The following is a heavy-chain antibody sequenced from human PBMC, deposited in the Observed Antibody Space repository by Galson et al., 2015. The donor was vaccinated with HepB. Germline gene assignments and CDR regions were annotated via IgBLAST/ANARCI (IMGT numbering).Heavy chain of an antibody. V-gene: IGHV3-23*01. CDR3: AKDEVFASGHCSSTSCYFGAFDI. D-gene: IGHD2-2*01. CDR1: GFTFSSYA. J-gene: IGHJ3*02. Sequence: SLRLSCAASGFTFSSYAMSWVRQAPGKGLEWVSAISGSGGSTYYADSVKGRFTISRDNSKNTLYLQMNSLRAEDTAVYYCAKDEVFASGHCSSTSCYFGAFDIWGQGTMVTVSS. CDR2: ISGSGGST.